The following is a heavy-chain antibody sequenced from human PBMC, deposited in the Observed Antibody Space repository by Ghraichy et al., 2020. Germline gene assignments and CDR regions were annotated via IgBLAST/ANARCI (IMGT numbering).Heavy chain of an antibody. CDR3: ARVRVLRFLEWLTHYYYYGMDV. J-gene: IGHJ6*02. CDR2: INHSGST. D-gene: IGHD3-3*01. V-gene: IGHV4-34*01. Sequence: SETLSLTCAVYGGSFSGYYWSWIRQPPGKGLEWIGEINHSGSTNYNPSLKSRVTISVDTSKNQFSLKLSSVTAADTAVYYCARVRVLRFLEWLTHYYYYGMDVWGQGTTVTVSS. CDR1: GGSFSGYY.